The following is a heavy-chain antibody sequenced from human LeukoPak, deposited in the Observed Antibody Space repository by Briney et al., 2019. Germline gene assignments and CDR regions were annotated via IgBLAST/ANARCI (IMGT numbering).Heavy chain of an antibody. D-gene: IGHD3-3*01. CDR1: GFTFSTYA. CDR2: ISGSGGST. V-gene: IGHV3-23*01. J-gene: IGHJ4*02. CDR3: AKDYDFWSGYDY. Sequence: GGSLRLSCAASGFTFSTYAMIWVRQAPVKGLEWVSAISGSGGSTYYADSVKGRFTISRDNSKNTLYLQMNSLRAEDTAVYYCAKDYDFWSGYDYWGQGTLVTVSS.